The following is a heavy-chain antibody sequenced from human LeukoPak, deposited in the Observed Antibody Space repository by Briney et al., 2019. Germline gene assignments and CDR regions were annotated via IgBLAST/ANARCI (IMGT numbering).Heavy chain of an antibody. CDR2: INPNSGGT. D-gene: IGHD2-2*02. J-gene: IGHJ5*02. Sequence: ASVKVSCKASGYTLTGYYMHWVRQAPGQGLEWMGWINPNSGGTNYAQKFQGRVTMTRDTSISTAYMELSRLRSDDTAVYYCARDYCSSTSCFTFDPWGQGTLVTVSS. CDR1: GYTLTGYY. V-gene: IGHV1-2*02. CDR3: ARDYCSSTSCFTFDP.